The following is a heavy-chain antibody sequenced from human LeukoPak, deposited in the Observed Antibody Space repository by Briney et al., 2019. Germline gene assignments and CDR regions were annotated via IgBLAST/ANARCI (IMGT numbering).Heavy chain of an antibody. CDR3: ARDVDIVVRNWFDP. CDR2: INPNSGGT. V-gene: IGHV1-2*06. Sequence: ASVKVSCKASGYTFTGYYMHWVRQAPGQGLEWMGRINPNSGGTNYAQKFQGRVTMTRDTSISTAYMELSRLRSDDTAVYYCARDVDIVVRNWFDPWGQGILVTVSS. D-gene: IGHD2-2*03. J-gene: IGHJ5*02. CDR1: GYTFTGYY.